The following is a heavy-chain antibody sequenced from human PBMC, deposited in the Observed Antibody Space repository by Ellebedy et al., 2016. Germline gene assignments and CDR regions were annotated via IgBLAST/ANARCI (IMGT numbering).Heavy chain of an antibody. CDR2: IDSGGSS. CDR1: GFTVTNDY. CDR3: ATRHYGGFDI. V-gene: IGHV3-53*01. Sequence: GGSLRLSXVASGFTVTNDYMTWVRQAPGKGLEWVSVIDSGGSSYYADSVKGRFTISRDSPKNTLCLQMNSLRAEDTAVYYCATRHYGGFDIWGRGTMVTVSS. J-gene: IGHJ3*02. D-gene: IGHD4-23*01.